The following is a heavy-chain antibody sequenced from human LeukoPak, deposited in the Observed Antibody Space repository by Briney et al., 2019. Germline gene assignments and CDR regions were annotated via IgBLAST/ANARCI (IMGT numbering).Heavy chain of an antibody. J-gene: IGHJ6*03. V-gene: IGHV4-59*11. CDR1: GGSISSHY. D-gene: IGHD2-15*01. CDR2: IYYSGST. Sequence: SETLSVTCTVSGGSISSHYWSWIRQPLGKGLEWIGYIYYSGSTNYNPSLKSRVTISVDTSKNQFSLKLSSVTAADTAVYYCARGGCSGGSCYVFYMDVWGKGTTVTVSS. CDR3: ARGGCSGGSCYVFYMDV.